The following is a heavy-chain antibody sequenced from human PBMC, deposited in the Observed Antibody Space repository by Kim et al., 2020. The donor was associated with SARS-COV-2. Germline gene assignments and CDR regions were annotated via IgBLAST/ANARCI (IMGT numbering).Heavy chain of an antibody. V-gene: IGHV3-11*06. Sequence: RFTISRDNAKNSLYLQMNSLRAEDTAVYYCAKFPDYDFWSGYYTGILTDYWGQGTLVTVSS. D-gene: IGHD3-3*01. J-gene: IGHJ4*02. CDR3: AKFPDYDFWSGYYTGILTDY.